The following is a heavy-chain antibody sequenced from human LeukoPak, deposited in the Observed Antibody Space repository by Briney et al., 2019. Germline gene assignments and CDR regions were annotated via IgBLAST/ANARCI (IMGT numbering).Heavy chain of an antibody. V-gene: IGHV3-33*01. CDR3: ARVPYGSGWYYFDY. J-gene: IGHJ4*02. CDR1: GFIFSNYV. D-gene: IGHD6-19*01. CDR2: IWYDGGNT. Sequence: GGSLRLSCEASGFIFSNYVMHWVRQAPGKGLEWVAVIWYDGGNTYYADSVKGRFTISRDNSKNTLYLQMNSLRVEDTAVYYCARVPYGSGWYYFDYWGRGTLVTVSS.